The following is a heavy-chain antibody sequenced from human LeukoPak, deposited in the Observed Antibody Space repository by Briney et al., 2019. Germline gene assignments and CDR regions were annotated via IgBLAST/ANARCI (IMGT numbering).Heavy chain of an antibody. J-gene: IGHJ4*02. Sequence: GGSLRLSCVASGFTFSSYSMDWVRQAPGKGLEWVSSISRSSSYINYADSLKGRFTISRDNAKNSVFLQMNSLRAEDTAVYYCARVYQGVAIFDGIDYWGQGTLVTVSS. CDR2: ISRSSSYI. D-gene: IGHD3-3*01. V-gene: IGHV3-21*01. CDR1: GFTFSSYS. CDR3: ARVYQGVAIFDGIDY.